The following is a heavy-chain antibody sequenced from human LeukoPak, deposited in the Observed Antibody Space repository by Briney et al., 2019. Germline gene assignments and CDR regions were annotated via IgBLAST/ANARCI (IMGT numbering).Heavy chain of an antibody. CDR3: ARTLYYYGSGSYYNGAFYFDY. D-gene: IGHD3-10*01. J-gene: IGHJ4*02. Sequence: ASVKVSCKASGYTFTGYYMHWVRQAPGQGLEWMGWNNPNSGGTNYAQKFQGRVTMTRDTSISTAYMELSRLRSDDTAVYYCARTLYYYGSGSYYNGAFYFDYWGQGTLVTVSS. CDR2: NNPNSGGT. CDR1: GYTFTGYY. V-gene: IGHV1-2*02.